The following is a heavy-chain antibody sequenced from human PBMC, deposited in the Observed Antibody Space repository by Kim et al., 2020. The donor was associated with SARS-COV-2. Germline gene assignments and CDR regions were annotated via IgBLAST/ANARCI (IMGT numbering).Heavy chain of an antibody. Sequence: GGSLRLSCAASGFTFSSYWMHWVRQAPGKGLVWVSRINSDGSSTNYADSVKGRFTISRDNAKNTLYLQMNSLRAEDTAVYYCARDPTYDYDSSGYQGSVWGQGTLVTVSS. CDR2: INSDGSST. CDR1: GFTFSSYW. V-gene: IGHV3-74*01. J-gene: IGHJ4*02. CDR3: ARDPTYDYDSSGYQGSV. D-gene: IGHD3-22*01.